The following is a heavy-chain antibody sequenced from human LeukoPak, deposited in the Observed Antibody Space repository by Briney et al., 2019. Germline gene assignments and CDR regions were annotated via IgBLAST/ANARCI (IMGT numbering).Heavy chain of an antibody. CDR1: GGTFSSYA. Sequence: ASVKVSCKASGGTFSSYAINWVRQATGQGLEWMGWMNPNSGNTGYAQKFQGRVTMTRNTSISTAYMELSSLRSEDTAVYYCARGEVLYSSSSSFDYWGQGTLVTVSS. D-gene: IGHD6-6*01. CDR3: ARGEVLYSSSSSFDY. V-gene: IGHV1-8*02. J-gene: IGHJ4*02. CDR2: MNPNSGNT.